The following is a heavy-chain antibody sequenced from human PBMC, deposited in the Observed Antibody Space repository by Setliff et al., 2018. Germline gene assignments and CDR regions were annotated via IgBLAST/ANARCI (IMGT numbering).Heavy chain of an antibody. D-gene: IGHD2-15*01. CDR2: ISPVGST. CDR1: GGSGSFSAYY. J-gene: IGHJ4*02. Sequence: SETLSLTCGVSGGSGSFSAYYWSWIRQPLGKGLEWIGEISPVGSTIYNPSLRGRVTMSVDTSNKRFSLNLTSVTAADTAVYYCATSGFCGAGSCYSFDDWGQGALVTVSS. CDR3: ATSGFCGAGSCYSFDD. V-gene: IGHV4-34*01.